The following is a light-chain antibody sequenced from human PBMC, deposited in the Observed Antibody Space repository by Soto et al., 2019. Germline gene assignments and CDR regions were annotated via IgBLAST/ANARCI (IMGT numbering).Light chain of an antibody. Sequence: IQMTQSTSSLSASVGDRVTLTCRASQSIRNYLNWYQQKPGKAPSLLIYAASSLLSGVPSRFSGSGSGTDFTLTIASLQPDDFSTYYCQQSNSTSYAFGQGTKVDIK. CDR2: AAS. J-gene: IGKJ2*01. CDR3: QQSNSTSYA. V-gene: IGKV1-39*01. CDR1: QSIRNY.